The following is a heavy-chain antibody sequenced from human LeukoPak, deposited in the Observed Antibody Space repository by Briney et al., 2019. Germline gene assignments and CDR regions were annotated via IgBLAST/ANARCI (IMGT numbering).Heavy chain of an antibody. CDR1: GYTFTAYY. V-gene: IGHV1-2*02. CDR3: STEDKYCTTTTCGDY. CDR2: IKPTSGDS. Sequence: ASVKVSCKASGYTFTAYYVHWVRQAPRQGLEWMGYIKPTSGDSNYAQKFQDRVTMTRDTSISTAYLELSGLTSDDTAVYYCSTEDKYCTTTTCGDYWGQGTLVTVSS. J-gene: IGHJ4*02. D-gene: IGHD2-2*01.